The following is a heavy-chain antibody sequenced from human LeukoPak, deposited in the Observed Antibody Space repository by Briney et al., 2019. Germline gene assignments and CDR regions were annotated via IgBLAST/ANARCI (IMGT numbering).Heavy chain of an antibody. CDR1: GGSFSGYY. V-gene: IGHV4-34*01. CDR2: INHSGST. Sequence: SETLSLTCAVYGGSFSGYYWSWIRQPPGKGLEWIGEINHSGSTNYNPSLKSRVTISVDTSKNKFSLKLSSVTAADTAVYYCARGLGTALNYYYYYGMDVWGQGTTVTVSS. J-gene: IGHJ6*02. CDR3: ARGLGTALNYYYYYGMDV.